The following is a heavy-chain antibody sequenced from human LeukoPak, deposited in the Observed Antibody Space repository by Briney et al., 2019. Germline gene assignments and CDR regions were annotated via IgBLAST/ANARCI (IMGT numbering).Heavy chain of an antibody. D-gene: IGHD3-10*01. V-gene: IGHV1-2*02. CDR3: ARVRRITMVRGAPFDP. Sequence: ASVKVSCKASGYTFTGYYMHWVRQAPGQGLEWMGWINPNSGGTNYAQKFQGRVTMTRDTSISTAYMELSRLRSDDTAVYYCARVRRITMVRGAPFDPWGQGTLVTVSS. CDR1: GYTFTGYY. J-gene: IGHJ5*02. CDR2: INPNSGGT.